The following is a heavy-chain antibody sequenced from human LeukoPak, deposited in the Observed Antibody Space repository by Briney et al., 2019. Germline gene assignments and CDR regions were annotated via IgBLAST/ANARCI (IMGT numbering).Heavy chain of an antibody. CDR1: GGSISSSIYY. CDR2: IYHSGNT. CDR3: ARLGSWFDP. J-gene: IGHJ5*02. Sequence: SETLSLXCTVSGGSISSSIYYWGWSRQPPGKGLEWIGNIYHSGNTYYNPSLKSRVTISVDTSKNQFSLKLSSVTAADTAVYYCARLGSWFDPWGQGTLVTVSS. D-gene: IGHD2-2*03. V-gene: IGHV4-39*01.